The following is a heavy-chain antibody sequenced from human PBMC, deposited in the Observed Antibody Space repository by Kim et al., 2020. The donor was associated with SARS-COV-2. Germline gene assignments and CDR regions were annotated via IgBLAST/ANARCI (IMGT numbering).Heavy chain of an antibody. J-gene: IGHJ5*02. CDR1: GYTFTNFG. D-gene: IGHD2-15*01. CDR3: ARDWNCSGGHCDDCFDP. Sequence: ASVKVSCKTSGYTFTNFGIIWVRQAPGQGLEWMAWISTDNGDTNYAQKFQDRVTISTDTSTSTVYMELRRLRSDDTAVYYCARDWNCSGGHCDDCFDPWGQGTLVTVSS. V-gene: IGHV1-18*01. CDR2: ISTDNGDT.